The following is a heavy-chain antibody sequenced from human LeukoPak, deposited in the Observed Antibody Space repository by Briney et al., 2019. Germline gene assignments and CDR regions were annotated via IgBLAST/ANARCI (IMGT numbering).Heavy chain of an antibody. V-gene: IGHV3-30-3*01. CDR3: ASDQYSSGWYDY. Sequence: GGSLRLSCAASGFTFSSYWMSWVRQAPGKGLEWVAVISYDGSNKYYADSVKGRFTISRDNSKNTLYLQMNSLRAEDTAVYYCASDQYSSGWYDYWGQGTLVTVSS. CDR1: GFTFSSYW. D-gene: IGHD6-19*01. J-gene: IGHJ4*02. CDR2: ISYDGSNK.